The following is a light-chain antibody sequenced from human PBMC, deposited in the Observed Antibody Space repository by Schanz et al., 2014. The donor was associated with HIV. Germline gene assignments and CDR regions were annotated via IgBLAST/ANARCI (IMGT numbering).Light chain of an antibody. J-gene: IGKJ5*01. V-gene: IGKV3-20*01. CDR2: GAS. Sequence: EIVLTQSPGTLSLSPGEGATLSCRASQSLSSTYLAWYQQKPGQPPRLLIYGASKRATGIPDRFSGSGSGTDFTLTISRLEPEDFAVYYCQQYGSSPLITFGQGTRLEIK. CDR3: QQYGSSPLIT. CDR1: QSLSSTY.